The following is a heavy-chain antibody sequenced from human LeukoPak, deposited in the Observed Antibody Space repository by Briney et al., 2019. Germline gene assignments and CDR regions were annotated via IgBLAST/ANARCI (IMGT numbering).Heavy chain of an antibody. V-gene: IGHV3-48*01. CDR3: ASGPSPYCGGDCQTTFDY. CDR1: GFSFSTYT. J-gene: IGHJ4*02. D-gene: IGHD2-21*01. Sequence: GGSLRLSCAASGFSFSTYTMNWVRQAPGKGLERVSYISSRSSSTYYADSVKGRFTISRDNAKNSLYLQMNSLRAEDTAVYFCASGPSPYCGGDCQTTFDYWGQGTLVTVSS. CDR2: ISSRSSST.